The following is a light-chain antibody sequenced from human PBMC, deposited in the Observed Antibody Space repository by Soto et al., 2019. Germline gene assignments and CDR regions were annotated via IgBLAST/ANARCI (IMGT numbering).Light chain of an antibody. CDR2: GAS. CDR3: QQYDSSPYT. J-gene: IGKJ2*01. Sequence: EIVLTQSPGTLSLSPGERATLSCRASQSVSSSYLAWYQQKPGQAPRLLIYGASSRATVIPDGFSGSGSGTDFTLTISRLKPEDFAVYYCQQYDSSPYTFGPGTKLEIK. CDR1: QSVSSSY. V-gene: IGKV3-20*01.